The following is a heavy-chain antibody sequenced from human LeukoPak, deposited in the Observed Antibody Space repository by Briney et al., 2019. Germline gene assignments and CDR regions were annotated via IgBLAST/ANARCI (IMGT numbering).Heavy chain of an antibody. CDR2: IYYSGTA. J-gene: IGHJ2*01. CDR3: ARRTGDEYFDL. Sequence: SETLSPTCTVSGGSISNYWSWIRQPPGKGLEWIGYIYYSGTANYNPSLKSRGTISVDTSKNQFSLKLSSVTAADTAVYYCARRTGDEYFDLWGRGTLVVVSS. CDR1: GGSISNY. D-gene: IGHD2-21*01. V-gene: IGHV4-59*08.